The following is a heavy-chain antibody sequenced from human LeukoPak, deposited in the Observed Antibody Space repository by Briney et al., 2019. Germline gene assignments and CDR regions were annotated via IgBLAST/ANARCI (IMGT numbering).Heavy chain of an antibody. Sequence: GGSLRHSCAASGFTFSSYAMHWVRQAPGKGLEWVSVISYDGSNKYYADSVKGRFTISRDNSKNTLYLQMNSLRAEDTAVYYCAREVRGPYCSGGSCYLDYWGQGTLVTVSS. D-gene: IGHD2-15*01. CDR3: AREVRGPYCSGGSCYLDY. CDR1: GFTFSSYA. V-gene: IGHV3-30-3*01. CDR2: ISYDGSNK. J-gene: IGHJ4*02.